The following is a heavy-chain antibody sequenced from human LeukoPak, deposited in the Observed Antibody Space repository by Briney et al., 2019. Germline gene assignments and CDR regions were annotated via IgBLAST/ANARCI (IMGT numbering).Heavy chain of an antibody. J-gene: IGHJ5*02. Sequence: ASVKVSCKASGGTFSSYAISWVRQAPGQRLEWMGWINAGNGNTKYSQKFQGRVTITRDTSASTAYMELSSLRSEDTAVYYCAREYPRLGARYCSGGSCYHNWFDPWGQGTLVTVSS. CDR1: GGTFSSYA. V-gene: IGHV1-3*01. D-gene: IGHD2-15*01. CDR3: AREYPRLGARYCSGGSCYHNWFDP. CDR2: INAGNGNT.